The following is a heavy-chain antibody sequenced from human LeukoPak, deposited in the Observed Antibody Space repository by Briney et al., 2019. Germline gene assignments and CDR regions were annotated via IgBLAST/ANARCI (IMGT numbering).Heavy chain of an antibody. Sequence: GGSLRLSCAASGFIFSTYGMHWVRQAPGKGLEWVAFIQYDGSNKYYADSVKGRFTISRDNSKNTLYLQMNSLRAEDTAVYYCAKNNELYYDSGGYYYELDYWGQGTLVTVSS. CDR2: IQYDGSNK. J-gene: IGHJ4*02. D-gene: IGHD3-22*01. V-gene: IGHV3-30*02. CDR1: GFIFSTYG. CDR3: AKNNELYYDSGGYYYELDY.